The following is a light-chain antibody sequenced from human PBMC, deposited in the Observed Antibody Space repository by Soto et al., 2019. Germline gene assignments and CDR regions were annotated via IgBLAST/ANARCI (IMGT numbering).Light chain of an antibody. CDR3: QAYGNSWT. Sequence: ESEVKQTLATLSVPRRERATLSFRASQSVSSNLAWYQQKPGQAPRLLIYGASTRATGIPARFSGSGSGTDFTLTINRLEPEDFAVYYCQAYGNSWTFGQGTKV. CDR2: GAS. V-gene: IGKV3-15*01. CDR1: QSVSSN. J-gene: IGKJ1*01.